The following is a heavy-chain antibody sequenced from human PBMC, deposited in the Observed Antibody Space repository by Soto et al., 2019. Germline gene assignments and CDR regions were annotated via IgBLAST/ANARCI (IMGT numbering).Heavy chain of an antibody. D-gene: IGHD6-19*01. J-gene: IGHJ4*02. CDR1: GASISAYA. Sequence: QVQLQESGPGLVKPSETLSLTCTVSGASISAYAWSWIRQPAGKGLEWIGRLYSSGNTNYNPSFKSRLTMSADTSKNQFALKLSSVTDADTAVYYCARGPYSSGWYVVDYWGQGTLVTVSS. CDR3: ARGPYSSGWYVVDY. V-gene: IGHV4-4*07. CDR2: LYSSGNT.